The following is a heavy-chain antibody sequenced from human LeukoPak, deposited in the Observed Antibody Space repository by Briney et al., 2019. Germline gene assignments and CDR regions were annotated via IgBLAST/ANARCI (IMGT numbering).Heavy chain of an antibody. CDR2: IKQDGSEK. CDR3: ARDRAGFDY. J-gene: IGHJ4*02. Sequence: PGGSLRLSCAASGFTFSSHWMSWDRQAPGKGLEWVANIKQDGSEKYYVDSVKGRFTISRDNAKNSLYLQMNSLRAEDTAVYYCARDRAGFDYWGQGALVTVSS. CDR1: GFTFSSHW. V-gene: IGHV3-7*01.